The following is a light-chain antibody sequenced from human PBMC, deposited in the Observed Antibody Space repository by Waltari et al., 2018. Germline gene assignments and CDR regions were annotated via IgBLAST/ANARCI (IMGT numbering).Light chain of an antibody. Sequence: IQLTQSPSSVPASVGDRVTITCRASQGISRWLAWYQQKPGKAPKLLLYAAASLQSGGPSRFSGSGSGTDFTLTISSLQPEDFATYYCQQANSFPPMYTFGQGTKLEIK. CDR2: AAA. J-gene: IGKJ2*01. V-gene: IGKV1-12*01. CDR1: QGISRW. CDR3: QQANSFPPMYT.